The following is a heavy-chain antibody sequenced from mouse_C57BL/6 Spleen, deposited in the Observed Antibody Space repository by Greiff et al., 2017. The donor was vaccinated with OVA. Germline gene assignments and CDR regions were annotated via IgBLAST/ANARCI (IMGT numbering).Heavy chain of an antibody. V-gene: IGHV1-61*01. CDR2: IYPSDSET. Sequence: QVQLQQPGAELVRPGSSVKLSCKASGYTFTSYWMDWVKQRPGQGLEWIGNIYPSDSETHYNQKFKDKATLTVDKSSSTAYMQLSSLTSEDSAVYYCARRDYYGLAWVAYWGQGTLVTVSA. J-gene: IGHJ3*01. CDR1: GYTFTSYW. D-gene: IGHD2-1*01. CDR3: ARRDYYGLAWVAY.